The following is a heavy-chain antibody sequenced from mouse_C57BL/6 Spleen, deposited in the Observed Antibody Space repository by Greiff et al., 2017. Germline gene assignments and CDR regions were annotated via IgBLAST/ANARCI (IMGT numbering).Heavy chain of an antibody. V-gene: IGHV5-16*01. D-gene: IGHD2-2*01. CDR2: INYDGSST. Sequence: EVQVVESEGGLVQPGSSMKLSCTASGFTFSDYYMAWVRQVPEKGLEWVANINYDGSSTYYLDSLKSRFIISRDNAKNILYLQMSSLKSEDTATYYCARENYGYRYAMDYWGQGTSVTVSS. CDR1: GFTFSDYY. CDR3: ARENYGYRYAMDY. J-gene: IGHJ4*01.